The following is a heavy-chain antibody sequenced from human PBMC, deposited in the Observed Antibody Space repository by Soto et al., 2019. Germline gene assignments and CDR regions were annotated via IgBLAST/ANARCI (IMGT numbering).Heavy chain of an antibody. CDR2: IYWDDDK. J-gene: IGHJ4*02. CDR1: GFSLSTSGVG. V-gene: IGHV2-5*02. CDR3: ARDSSGYYGFDY. Sequence: GSGPTLVNPTQTLTLTCTFSGFSLSTSGVGVGWIRQPPGKALEWLALIYWDDDKRYNPSLKTRLIITKDTSKNQVVLTMTTLDPVDTATYYCARDSSGYYGFDYWGQGTLVTVSS. D-gene: IGHD3-22*01.